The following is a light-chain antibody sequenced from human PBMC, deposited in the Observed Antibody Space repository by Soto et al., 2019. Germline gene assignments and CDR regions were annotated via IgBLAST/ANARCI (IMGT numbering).Light chain of an antibody. CDR3: QQRGNRPPWT. CDR2: DAS. J-gene: IGKJ1*01. Sequence: DIGVTQSPATLALSPGERGTLACRASQSVGKYLVWYQQKPGQAPRLLIYDASNRATGIPARFSGSGSGTDFTPTISSLEPEDVAVYCCQQRGNRPPWTFGQGTKVDIK. CDR1: QSVGKY. V-gene: IGKV3-11*01.